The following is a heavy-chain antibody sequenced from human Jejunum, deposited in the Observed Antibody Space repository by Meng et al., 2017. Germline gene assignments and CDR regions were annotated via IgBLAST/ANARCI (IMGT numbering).Heavy chain of an antibody. D-gene: IGHD6-6*01. Sequence: QVLLVRLGTEGTQPVASVKVSYEPSRYTFTNSNINLLRHASGQVLEWMGWLSPNSGNTGYAQKFQGRVTMTRSTSISTAYMELSSLRFEDTAVYYCAREYSSYPDYWGQGTLVTVSS. CDR3: AREYSSYPDY. CDR1: RYTFTNSN. CDR2: LSPNSGNT. J-gene: IGHJ4*02. V-gene: IGHV1-8*01.